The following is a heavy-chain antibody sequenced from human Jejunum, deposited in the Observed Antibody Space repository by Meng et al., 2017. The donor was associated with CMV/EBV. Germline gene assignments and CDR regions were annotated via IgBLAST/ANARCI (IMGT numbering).Heavy chain of an antibody. CDR2: IRFDGSYG. V-gene: IGHV3-30*02. J-gene: IGHJ4*02. CDR3: VKVGVRVPSHHFDY. D-gene: IGHD3-16*01. Sequence: GFGSTADGMDWVRQAPGKGMGWVGFIRFDGSYGNHANSVKGRFDISRDNSKNTLYLQMNGLGREDTAIYYSVKVGVRVPSHHFDYWGQGTLVTVSS. CDR1: GFGSTADG.